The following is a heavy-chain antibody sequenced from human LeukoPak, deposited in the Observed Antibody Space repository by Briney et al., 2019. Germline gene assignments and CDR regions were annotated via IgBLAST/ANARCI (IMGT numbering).Heavy chain of an antibody. Sequence: GGSLRLSCLASGFTFSSYAMNWVRQAPGKGLEWVSAISSSDGSTYYADSVKGRSTISRDNSKNTVYLQMNSLRAEDTAVYYCARDGVVNTYYFDYWGQGTLVTVSS. CDR1: GFTFSSYA. V-gene: IGHV3-23*01. CDR3: ARDGVVNTYYFDY. J-gene: IGHJ4*02. CDR2: ISSSDGST. D-gene: IGHD3-3*01.